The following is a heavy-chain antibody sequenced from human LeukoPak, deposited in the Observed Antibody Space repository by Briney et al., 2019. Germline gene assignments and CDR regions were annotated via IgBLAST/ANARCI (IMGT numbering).Heavy chain of an antibody. Sequence: SETLSLTCAVYGGSFSGYYWSWIRQPPGKGLEWIGEINHSGSTNYNPSLKSRVTISVDTSKNQFSLKLSSVTAADTAVYYCARGVRYYGDPACFDYWGQGTLVTVSS. J-gene: IGHJ4*02. CDR3: ARGVRYYGDPACFDY. CDR2: INHSGST. CDR1: GGSFSGYY. D-gene: IGHD4-17*01. V-gene: IGHV4-34*01.